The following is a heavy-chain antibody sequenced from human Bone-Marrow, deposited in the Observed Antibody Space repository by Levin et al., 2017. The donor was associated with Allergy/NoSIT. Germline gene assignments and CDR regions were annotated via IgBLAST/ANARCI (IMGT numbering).Heavy chain of an antibody. Sequence: GGSLRLSCAASGFTFSSYAMSWVRQAPGKGLEWVSAISGSGGSTYYADSVKGRFTISRDNSKNTLYLQMNSLRAEDTAVYYCAKSVPNQPIAVAGTFDYWGQGTLVTVSS. CDR1: GFTFSSYA. CDR3: AKSVPNQPIAVAGTFDY. CDR2: ISGSGGST. J-gene: IGHJ4*02. V-gene: IGHV3-23*01. D-gene: IGHD6-19*01.